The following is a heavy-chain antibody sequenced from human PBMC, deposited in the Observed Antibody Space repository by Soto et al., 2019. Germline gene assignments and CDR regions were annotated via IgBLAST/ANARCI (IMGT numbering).Heavy chain of an antibody. D-gene: IGHD6-6*01. J-gene: IGHJ5*02. CDR3: ARGGIAARKGRWFDP. V-gene: IGHV4-59*01. Sequence: SETLSLTCTVSGGSLSDYYWTWIRRPPGKGLEWIGYIHYSGSTNYNPSLKSRVTISVDTSKNQFSLKLRSVTAADTAMYHCARGGIAARKGRWFDPWGQGAPVTSPQ. CDR1: GGSLSDYY. CDR2: IHYSGST.